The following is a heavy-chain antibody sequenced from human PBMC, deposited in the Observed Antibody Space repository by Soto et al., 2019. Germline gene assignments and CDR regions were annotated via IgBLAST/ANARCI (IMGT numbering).Heavy chain of an antibody. D-gene: IGHD3-16*01. CDR1: GCSISSGGYY. Sequence: SXTLSLTCTVSGCSISSGGYYWSWIRQHPGKGLEWIGYIYYSGSTYYNPSLKSRVTISVDTSKNQFSLKLSSVTAADTAVYYCARVGGINWFDPWGQGTLVTVSS. J-gene: IGHJ5*02. V-gene: IGHV4-31*03. CDR2: IYYSGST. CDR3: ARVGGINWFDP.